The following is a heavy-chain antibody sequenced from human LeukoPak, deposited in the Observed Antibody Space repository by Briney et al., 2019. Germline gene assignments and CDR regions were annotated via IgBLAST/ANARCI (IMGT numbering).Heavy chain of an antibody. CDR3: ARNTAMAMWRYNWFDP. Sequence: SQTLSLTCAISGDSVSNNSPAWNWIRQSPSRGLEWLGRTYYRSKWYNDYAVSVKSRININPDTSKDQLSLQLTSVTPEDTAVYYCARNTAMAMWRYNWFDPWGQGTLVTVSS. J-gene: IGHJ5*02. V-gene: IGHV6-1*01. D-gene: IGHD5-18*01. CDR2: TYYRSKWYN. CDR1: GDSVSNNSPA.